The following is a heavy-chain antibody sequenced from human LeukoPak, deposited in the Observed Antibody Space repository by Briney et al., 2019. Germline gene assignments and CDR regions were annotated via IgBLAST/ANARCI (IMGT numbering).Heavy chain of an antibody. Sequence: GASVKVSCKASGYTFTSYYMHWVRQAPGQGLEWMGIINPSGGSTSYAQKFRGRVTMTRDTSTSTVYMELSSLRSEDTAVYYCSTVVTRYDAFDIWGQGTMVTVSS. J-gene: IGHJ3*02. CDR3: STVVTRYDAFDI. V-gene: IGHV1-46*03. CDR2: INPSGGST. CDR1: GYTFTSYY. D-gene: IGHD4-23*01.